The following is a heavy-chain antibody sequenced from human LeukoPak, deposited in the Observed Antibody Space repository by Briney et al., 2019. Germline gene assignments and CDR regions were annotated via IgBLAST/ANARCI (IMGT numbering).Heavy chain of an antibody. V-gene: IGHV3-23*01. CDR3: AKHPGYMVRGVRIDY. D-gene: IGHD3-10*01. J-gene: IGHJ4*02. CDR1: GFTFSSYW. CDR2: ISGSGGST. Sequence: PGGSLRLSCAASGFTFSSYWMSWVRQAPGKGLEWVSAISGSGGSTYYADSVKGRFTISRDNSKNTLYLQMNSLRAEDTAVYYCAKHPGYMVRGVRIDYWGQGTLVTVSS.